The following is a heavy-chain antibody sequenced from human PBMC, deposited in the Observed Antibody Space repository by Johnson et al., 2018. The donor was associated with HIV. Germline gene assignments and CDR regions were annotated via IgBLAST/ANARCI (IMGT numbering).Heavy chain of an antibody. Sequence: VQLLESGGGLIQPGGSLRLSCAASGFTVSSNYMSWVRQAPGKGLEWVSVIYSGGSTYYADSVKGRFTISRDNSKNTLYLQMNSLRAEDTAVYYCARDEGLDYGASLGAFDIWGQGTMVTVS. D-gene: IGHD4-17*01. CDR1: GFTVSSNY. CDR3: ARDEGLDYGASLGAFDI. J-gene: IGHJ3*02. V-gene: IGHV3-66*03. CDR2: IYSGGST.